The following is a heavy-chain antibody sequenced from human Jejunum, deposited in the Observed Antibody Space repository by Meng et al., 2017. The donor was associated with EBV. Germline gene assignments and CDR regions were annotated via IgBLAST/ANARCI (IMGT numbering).Heavy chain of an antibody. CDR2: INEDGRIT. D-gene: IGHD6-25*01. V-gene: IGHV3-74*01. J-gene: IGHJ4*02. CDR1: GFTFSSYW. CDR3: SRDLVGSADD. Sequence: EGQLVESGGGLVKPGGSLRLSCAASGFTFSSYWMHWVRQAPGKGLVWVSRINEDGRITTYADSVKGRFTISRDNTKNTLYLQMNSLRAEDTAVYFCSRDLVGSADDWGQGTLVTVSS.